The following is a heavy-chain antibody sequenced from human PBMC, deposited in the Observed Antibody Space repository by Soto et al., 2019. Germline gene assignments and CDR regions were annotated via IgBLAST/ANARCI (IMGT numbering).Heavy chain of an antibody. CDR1: GFSLSTSGVG. V-gene: IGHV2-5*01. D-gene: IGHD3-9*01. CDR2: IYWNDDK. J-gene: IGHJ5*02. CDR3: AHRSSGGYYNYNWFDP. Sequence: QITLKESGPPLVKPTQTLTLTCTFSGFSLSTSGVGVGWIRQPPGKALEWLALIYWNDDKRYSPSLKSRLTITKDTSKNQVVLTMTNIDPVDTATYYCAHRSSGGYYNYNWFDPWGQEPLVTVSS.